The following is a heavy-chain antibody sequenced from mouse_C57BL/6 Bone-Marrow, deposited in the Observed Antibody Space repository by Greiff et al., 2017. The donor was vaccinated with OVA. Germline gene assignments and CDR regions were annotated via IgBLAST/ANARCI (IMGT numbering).Heavy chain of an antibody. Sequence: QVQLQQSGAELARPGASVKLSCKASGYTFTSYGISWVKQRTGQGLEWIGEIYPRSGNTYYNEKFKGKATLTADKSSSTAYMELRSLTSEDSAVYFCARLDGSSPWYFEVWGTGTTVTVSS. D-gene: IGHD1-1*01. CDR1: GYTFTSYG. J-gene: IGHJ1*03. CDR2: IYPRSGNT. V-gene: IGHV1-81*01. CDR3: ARLDGSSPWYFEV.